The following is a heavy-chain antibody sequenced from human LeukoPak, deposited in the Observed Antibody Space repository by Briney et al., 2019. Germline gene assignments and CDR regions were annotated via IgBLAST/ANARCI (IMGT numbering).Heavy chain of an antibody. J-gene: IGHJ6*03. D-gene: IGHD3-10*01. CDR2: INPNSGGT. Sequence: GASVKVSCKASGYTFTGYYIHWVRQAPGQGLEWMGWINPNSGGTNNAQKLQGRVTMTTDTSTSTAYMELRSLRSDDTAVYYCARGLGEATFYYYYYMDVWGKGTTVTVSS. V-gene: IGHV1-2*02. CDR3: ARGLGEATFYYYYYMDV. CDR1: GYTFTGYY.